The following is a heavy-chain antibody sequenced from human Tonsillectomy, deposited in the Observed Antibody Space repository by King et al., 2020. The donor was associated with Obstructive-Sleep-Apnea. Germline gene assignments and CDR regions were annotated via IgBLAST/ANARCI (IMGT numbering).Heavy chain of an antibody. CDR3: AKSIPAAMIIYFQH. D-gene: IGHD2-2*01. V-gene: IGHV3-23*04. CDR1: GFTFSSYV. CDR2: ISCSGGRA. Sequence: VQLVESWGGLVQPGGSLRLSCAASGFTFSSYVMSWVRQAPGKGLYWVSSISCSGGRAYYADSVTGRLTISRDNSTNMLYLQMNSLRAEDTAVYYCAKSIPAAMIIYFQHWGQGTLVTVSS. J-gene: IGHJ1*01.